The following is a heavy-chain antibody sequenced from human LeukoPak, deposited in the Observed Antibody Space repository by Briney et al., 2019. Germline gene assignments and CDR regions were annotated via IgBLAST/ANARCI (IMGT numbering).Heavy chain of an antibody. D-gene: IGHD3-3*01. Sequence: ASVKVSCKASGYTFTGYYMHWVRQAPGQGLEWMGWINPNSGGTNYAQKFQGRVTMTGDTSISTAYMELSRLRSDDTAVYYCARVDEIYDFWSGYYWSPDNWFDPWGQGTLVTVSS. CDR3: ARVDEIYDFWSGYYWSPDNWFDP. CDR2: INPNSGGT. V-gene: IGHV1-2*02. J-gene: IGHJ5*02. CDR1: GYTFTGYY.